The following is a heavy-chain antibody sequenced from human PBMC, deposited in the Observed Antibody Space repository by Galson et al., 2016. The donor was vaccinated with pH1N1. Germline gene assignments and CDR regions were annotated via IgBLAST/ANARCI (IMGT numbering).Heavy chain of an antibody. CDR3: ARGFWGGYNYALFDH. CDR2: ISPMFDTT. V-gene: IGHV1-69*06. CDR1: GVTFTIYT. D-gene: IGHD5-18*01. Sequence: SVKVSCKASGVTFTIYTIAWVRQAPGQGLEWMGGISPMFDTTTYAQKFQGRVPITADRLTTTLYMTLSSLGFDDTAVYYCARGFWGGYNYALFDHWGQGSLVIVSS. J-gene: IGHJ4*02.